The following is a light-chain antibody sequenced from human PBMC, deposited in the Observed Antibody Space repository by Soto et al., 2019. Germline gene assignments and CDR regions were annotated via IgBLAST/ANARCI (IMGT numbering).Light chain of an antibody. Sequence: EIMMTQSPATLSVSPGERATLSCRASQSVGSNLAWYQQKPGQAPRLLIYGASTRATGIPARFNGSGSGTEFTLTISSLQSEDFAVYYCQQCHNWPRTFGQGTKVEIK. CDR2: GAS. V-gene: IGKV3-15*01. CDR3: QQCHNWPRT. J-gene: IGKJ1*01. CDR1: QSVGSN.